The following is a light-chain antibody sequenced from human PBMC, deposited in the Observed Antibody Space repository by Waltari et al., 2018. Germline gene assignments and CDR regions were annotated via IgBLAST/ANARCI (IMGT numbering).Light chain of an antibody. V-gene: IGLV2-11*01. J-gene: IGLJ3*02. CDR2: DVS. CDR3: CSYAGSYTLWV. CDR1: RSDVGGYNY. Sequence: QSALTQPRSVSGSPGQSVTISCTGTRSDVGGYNYVPWYQQHPGKAPKLMIYDVSKRPSGVPDRFSGSKSGNTASLTISGLQAEDEADYYCCSYAGSYTLWVFGGGTKLTVL.